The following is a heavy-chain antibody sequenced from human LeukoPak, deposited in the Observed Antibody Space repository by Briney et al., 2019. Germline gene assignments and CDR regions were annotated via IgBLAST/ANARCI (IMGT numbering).Heavy chain of an antibody. J-gene: IGHJ4*02. CDR1: GFTFSSYG. CDR2: ISYDGTNK. D-gene: IGHD3-22*01. Sequence: GGPLRLSCAASGFTFSSYGMHWVRQTPGKGLEWVALISYDGTNKYNAEFVKGRFIISRDNSKNTLYLQMNSLRAEDTAVYYCAKDANYYYDSSGPDYWGQGTLVTVSS. CDR3: AKDANYYYDSSGPDY. V-gene: IGHV3-30*18.